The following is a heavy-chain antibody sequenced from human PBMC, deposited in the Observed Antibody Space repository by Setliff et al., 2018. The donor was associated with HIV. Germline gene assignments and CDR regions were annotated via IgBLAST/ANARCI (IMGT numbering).Heavy chain of an antibody. CDR1: GESFSDYS. D-gene: IGHD6-13*01. Sequence: SETLSLTCAVYGESFSDYSWNWIRQTPEKGLEWIAEITQSGTTNYNPSLRGRVTIVVGTSKNHFSLNLRSVTAADTAVYYCAREDGGGTYSSRWYNPGGWFDPWGQGTLVTVSS. CDR2: ITQSGTT. CDR3: AREDGGGTYSSRWYNPGGWFDP. V-gene: IGHV4-34*01. J-gene: IGHJ5*02.